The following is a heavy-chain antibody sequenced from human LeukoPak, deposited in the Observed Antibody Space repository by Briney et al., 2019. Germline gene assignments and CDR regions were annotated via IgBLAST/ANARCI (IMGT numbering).Heavy chain of an antibody. V-gene: IGHV3-15*01. D-gene: IGHD6-13*01. CDR2: IKSKTDGGTT. Sequence: EGSLRLSCAASGFTFSNVWMSWVRQAPGEGLEWVGRIKSKTDGGTTDYAAPVKGGFTISRDDSKNTLFLQMNGLKIEDTAVYYCTTVSREDSSSDYWGQGTLVTVSS. CDR1: GFTFSNVW. CDR3: TTVSREDSSSDY. J-gene: IGHJ4*02.